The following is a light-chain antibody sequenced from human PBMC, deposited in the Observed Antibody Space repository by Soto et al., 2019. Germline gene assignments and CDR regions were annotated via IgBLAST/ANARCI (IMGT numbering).Light chain of an antibody. CDR1: SSNVGSNP. Sequence: QSVLTQPPSASGTPGQRVTISCSGTSSNVGSNPISWYQQLTGTAPKVLIYGNNQRPSGVPDRFSGSKSGTSASLAISGLQSGDVTVYYCAAWDDSLNCPVFGGGTKLTVL. V-gene: IGLV1-44*01. CDR2: GNN. CDR3: AAWDDSLNCPV. J-gene: IGLJ3*02.